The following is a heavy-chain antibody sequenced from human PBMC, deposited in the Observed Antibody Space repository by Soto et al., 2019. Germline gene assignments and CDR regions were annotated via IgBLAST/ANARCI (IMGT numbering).Heavy chain of an antibody. Sequence: SETLSLTCTVSGGSISSYRWSWIRQPAGKGLEWIGRLNSYGNTHYNPSLKSRVTVSVDTSRNQFFLTLRSVTAADSAVYHCGRESGETWDYEASWGQGTPVTVSS. CDR3: GRESGETWDYEAS. J-gene: IGHJ5*02. D-gene: IGHD1-7*01. CDR1: GGSISSYR. CDR2: LNSYGNT. V-gene: IGHV4-4*07.